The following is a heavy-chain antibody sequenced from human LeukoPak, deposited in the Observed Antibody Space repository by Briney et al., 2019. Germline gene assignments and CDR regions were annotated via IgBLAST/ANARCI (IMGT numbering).Heavy chain of an antibody. Sequence: QTGGSLRLSCVASGFTFDDYAMQWVRHGPGKGLEGVSAINWVSDRIAYADSVKGRFPISRDNAKNSLYLEMSSLRVEDSALYFCAKSRGGYFQAIDNWGQGTLVTVAS. V-gene: IGHV3-9*01. CDR3: AKSRGGYFQAIDN. CDR2: INWVSDRI. CDR1: GFTFDDYA. J-gene: IGHJ4*02. D-gene: IGHD3-22*01.